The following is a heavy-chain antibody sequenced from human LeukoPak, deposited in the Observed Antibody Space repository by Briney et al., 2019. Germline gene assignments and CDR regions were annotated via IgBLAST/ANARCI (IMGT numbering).Heavy chain of an antibody. D-gene: IGHD3-9*01. CDR3: ARDHNPYIPIDKFDTYNWFDP. Sequence: ASVKVSCKASGYTFTGYYMHWVRQAPGQGLEWMGWINPNSGGTNYAQKFQGRVTMTRDTSISTAYMELSRLRSDDTAVYYCARDHNPYIPIDKFDTYNWFDPWGQGTLVTVSS. J-gene: IGHJ5*02. CDR1: GYTFTGYY. CDR2: INPNSGGT. V-gene: IGHV1-2*02.